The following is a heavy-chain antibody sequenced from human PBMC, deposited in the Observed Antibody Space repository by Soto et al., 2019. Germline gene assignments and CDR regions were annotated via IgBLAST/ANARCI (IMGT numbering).Heavy chain of an antibody. Sequence: VLLEQSGAEVKKPGSSVKVSCKTSGGTFSNFAISWVRLAPGQGLEWMGVIIPKFSAPTYAQKFQGRVMSTADESTRPAFMELSSLRSEDTAVYFCGRDRVMRGNSYYYGMDVWGQGTTVIVSS. CDR3: GRDRVMRGNSYYYGMDV. J-gene: IGHJ6*02. V-gene: IGHV1-69*12. CDR1: GGTFSNFA. D-gene: IGHD2-21*01. CDR2: IIPKFSAP.